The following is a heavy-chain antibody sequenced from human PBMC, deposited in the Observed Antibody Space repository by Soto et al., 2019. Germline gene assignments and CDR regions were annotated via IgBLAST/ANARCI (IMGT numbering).Heavy chain of an antibody. CDR1: GYTFTNYY. J-gene: IGHJ6*02. V-gene: IGHV1-46*01. CDR3: ARVGDPVIVSFYYGMDV. CDR2: INPSGDGT. Sequence: ASVKVSCKASGYTFTNYYMHWVRQAPGQGLEWMGIINPSGDGTSYAQKFQGRVTMTRDTSTSTLYMELSSLSSGDTATYYCARVGDPVIVSFYYGMDVWGQGTTVTVSS. D-gene: IGHD2-21*01.